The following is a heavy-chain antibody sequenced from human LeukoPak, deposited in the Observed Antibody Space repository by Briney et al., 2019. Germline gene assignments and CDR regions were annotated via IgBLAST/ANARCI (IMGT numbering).Heavy chain of an antibody. Sequence: SETLSLSCTVSGGSISTSTYYWGWIRQPPGKGLEWIGTIYYSGSTYYNPSLKSRVTISVDTSKNQFSLKLSSVTAADTAVYYCARVSDNWNYGYYYYFMDVWGKGTTVTVSS. J-gene: IGHJ6*03. CDR2: IYYSGST. D-gene: IGHD1-7*01. CDR3: ARVSDNWNYGYYYYFMDV. V-gene: IGHV4-39*07. CDR1: GGSISTSTYY.